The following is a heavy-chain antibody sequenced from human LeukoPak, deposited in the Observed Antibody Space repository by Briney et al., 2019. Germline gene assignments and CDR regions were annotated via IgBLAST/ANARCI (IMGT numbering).Heavy chain of an antibody. CDR1: GGSISTNGYY. Sequence: KPSETLSLTCTVSGGSISTNGYYWGWIRQPPGEGMEWIGIIYYSGSTYYNPSLKSRVTLSVDASRNQFSLKLSTVTAADTAVYYCARLSYCIGGTCFHDNWGQGTLVTVSS. J-gene: IGHJ4*02. CDR3: ARLSYCIGGTCFHDN. CDR2: IYYSGST. D-gene: IGHD2-15*01. V-gene: IGHV4-39*01.